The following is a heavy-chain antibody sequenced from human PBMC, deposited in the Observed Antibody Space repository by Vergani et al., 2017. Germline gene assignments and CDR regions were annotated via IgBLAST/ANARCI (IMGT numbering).Heavy chain of an antibody. Sequence: QLQLQESGPGLVKPSATLSLTCSVSGASIRSSNYYWGWLRQPPGKGLEWIASIYYSGSTNYNPSLKSRVTISEDTSKNQFSLKLSSVTAADTAVYFCVRHCTVEWVVKVGWIDPGGRGILFTVSS. V-gene: IGHV4-39*01. D-gene: IGHD1-26*01. J-gene: IGHJ5*02. CDR2: IYYSGST. CDR1: GASIRSSNYY. CDR3: VRHCTVEWVVKVGWIDP.